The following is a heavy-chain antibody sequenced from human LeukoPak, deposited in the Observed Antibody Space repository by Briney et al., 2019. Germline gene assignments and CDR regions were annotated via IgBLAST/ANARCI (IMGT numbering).Heavy chain of an antibody. J-gene: IGHJ5*02. CDR1: GFTFSSSA. Sequence: GGSLRLSCAASGFTFSSSAMSWDRQATGKGLKWVSSISGSGRGGSTYYADSVKGRFTISRDNSKNTLYLQMNSLRAEDTAVYYCARDLWGRYYDSSGYYYFDPWGQGTLVTVSS. V-gene: IGHV3-23*01. D-gene: IGHD3-22*01. CDR3: ARDLWGRYYDSSGYYYFDP. CDR2: ISGSGRGGST.